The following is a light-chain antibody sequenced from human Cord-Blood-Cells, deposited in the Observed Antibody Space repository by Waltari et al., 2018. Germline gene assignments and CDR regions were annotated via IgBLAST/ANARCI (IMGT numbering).Light chain of an antibody. CDR1: SRYVGGSNY. V-gene: IGLV2-14*01. CDR2: DVS. Sequence: QSALTQPASVSGSPGQSITISCTGTSRYVGGSNYVSWYQQHPGKAPKLMIYDVSERPSGVSNRFSGSKSGNTASLTISGLQAEDEADYYCSSYTSSSTVVFGGGTKLTVL. CDR3: SSYTSSSTVV. J-gene: IGLJ2*01.